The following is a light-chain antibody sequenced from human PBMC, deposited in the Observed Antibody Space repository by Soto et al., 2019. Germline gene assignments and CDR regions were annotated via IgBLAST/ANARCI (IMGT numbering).Light chain of an antibody. CDR3: CSYTTSSTYV. CDR2: DVN. Sequence: QSGPAQRGVGSECPARSIAYTCTGNSSDVGGYNYVSWYQQHPGKAPKLMIYDVNNRPSGVSNRFSGSKSGNTASLTISGLQAEDEADYYCCSYTTSSTYVFGTGTKVTVL. J-gene: IGLJ1*01. V-gene: IGLV2-14*03. CDR1: SSDVGGYNY.